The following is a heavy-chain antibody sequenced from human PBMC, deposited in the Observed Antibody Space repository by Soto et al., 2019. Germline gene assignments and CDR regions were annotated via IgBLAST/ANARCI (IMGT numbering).Heavy chain of an antibody. CDR1: GYTFTSYG. CDR3: ARAFVIAAADHNWFDP. D-gene: IGHD6-25*01. V-gene: IGHV1-18*01. CDR2: ISAYNGNT. J-gene: IGHJ5*02. Sequence: QVQLVQSGAEVKKPGASVKVSCKASGYTFTSYGISWVRQAPGQGLEWMGWISAYNGNTNYAQKLHSIVTIATDTSTSTAYMGLRSLRSDATAVYYCARAFVIAAADHNWFDPWGQGTLVTVSS.